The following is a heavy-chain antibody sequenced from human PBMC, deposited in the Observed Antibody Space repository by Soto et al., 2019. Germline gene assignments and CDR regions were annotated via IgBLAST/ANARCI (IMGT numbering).Heavy chain of an antibody. CDR2: ISGSGGST. Sequence: GGSLRLSCAASGFTFSSYAMSWVRQAPGKGLEWVSAISGSGGSTYYADSVKGRFTISRDNSKNTLYLQMNSLRAEDTAVYYCAIDFGFIGPRYYDSSGYYTWFDPWGEGTLVTVAS. CDR1: GFTFSSYA. J-gene: IGHJ5*02. D-gene: IGHD3-22*01. V-gene: IGHV3-23*01. CDR3: AIDFGFIGPRYYDSSGYYTWFDP.